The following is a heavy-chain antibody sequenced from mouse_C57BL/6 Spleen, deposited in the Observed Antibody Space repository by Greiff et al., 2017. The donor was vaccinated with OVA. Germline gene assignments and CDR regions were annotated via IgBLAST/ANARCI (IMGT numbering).Heavy chain of an antibody. CDR3: TTGRASDY. D-gene: IGHD3-1*01. CDR2: IDPENGDT. V-gene: IGHV14-4*01. Sequence: EVQLQQSGAELVRPGASVKLSCTASGFNIKDDYMHWVKQRPEQGLEWIGWIDPENGDTEYASKFQGKATITADTSSNTAYLQLSSLTSEDTAVYYCTTGRASDYWGQGTTLTVSS. J-gene: IGHJ2*01. CDR1: GFNIKDDY.